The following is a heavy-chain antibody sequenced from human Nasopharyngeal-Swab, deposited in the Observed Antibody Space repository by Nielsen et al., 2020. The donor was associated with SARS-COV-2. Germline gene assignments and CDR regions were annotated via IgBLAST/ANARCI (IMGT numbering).Heavy chain of an antibody. CDR3: ARVRRSGAYFPFDS. Sequence: GRSLSLSCAGSGFTVSSNFVRCVRQVPGEGLEWVSLLKSGGGTFYADSVRGRFTISRDNSRNTVYLQMNSLRAEDTAVYYCARVRRSGAYFPFDSWGLGTLVTVSS. J-gene: IGHJ4*02. V-gene: IGHV3-53*01. D-gene: IGHD1-26*01. CDR1: GFTVSSNF. CDR2: LKSGGGT.